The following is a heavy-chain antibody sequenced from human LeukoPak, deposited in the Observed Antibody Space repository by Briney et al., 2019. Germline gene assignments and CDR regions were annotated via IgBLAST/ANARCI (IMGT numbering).Heavy chain of an antibody. CDR1: GGSISSSNW. CDR3: ARSEYYGDYDNS. J-gene: IGHJ4*02. V-gene: IGHV4-4*02. D-gene: IGHD4-17*01. Sequence: SGILFLTCDVSGGSISSSNWWSWVRQPPGKGVEWIGEIYHSGSTNYNPSLKRRVTISVDKSKNQFSLKLSSVTAADAAVYYCARSEYYGDYDNSWGQGTLVTVSS. CDR2: IYHSGST.